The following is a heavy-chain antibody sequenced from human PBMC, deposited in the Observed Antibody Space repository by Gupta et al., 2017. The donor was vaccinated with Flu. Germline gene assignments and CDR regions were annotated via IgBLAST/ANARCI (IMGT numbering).Heavy chain of an antibody. D-gene: IGHD2-21*02. V-gene: IGHV1-2*02. J-gene: IGHJ3*02. CDR2: INPNSGGT. CDR1: GYTFTGYY. Sequence: QVQLVQSGAEVKKPGASVKVSCKASGYTFTGYYMHWVRQAPGQGLEWMGWINPNSGGTNYAQKFQGRVTMTRDTSISTAYMELSRLRSDDTAVYYCARVGYCGGDCYYDAFDIWGQGTMVTVSS. CDR3: ARVGYCGGDCYYDAFDI.